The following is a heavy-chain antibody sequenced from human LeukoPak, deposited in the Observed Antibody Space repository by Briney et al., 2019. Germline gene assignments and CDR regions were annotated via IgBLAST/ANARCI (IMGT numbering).Heavy chain of an antibody. CDR2: ISAYNGNT. D-gene: IGHD2-2*01. CDR1: GYTFTSYG. CDR3: ARYDIVVVPAASAFDI. V-gene: IGHV1-18*01. Sequence: ASVKVSCKASGYTFTSYGISWVRQAPGQGLEWMGWISAYNGNTNHAQKLQGRVTMTTDTSTSTAYMELRSLRSDDTAVYYCARYDIVVVPAASAFDIWGQGTMVTVSS. J-gene: IGHJ3*02.